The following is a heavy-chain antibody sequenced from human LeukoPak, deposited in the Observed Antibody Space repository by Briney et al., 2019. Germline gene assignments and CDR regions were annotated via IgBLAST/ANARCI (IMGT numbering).Heavy chain of an antibody. D-gene: IGHD3-22*01. V-gene: IGHV4-30-4*08. Sequence: PSQTLSLTCTVSGGSISSGDYYWHWIRQPPGKGLEWIGYISYSGSTYFNPSLGSRVTISVDTSENQSSLKLSSVTAADTAVYYFARETYYYDSSGLPHYYMDVWGKGTTVTVSS. J-gene: IGHJ6*03. CDR1: GGSISSGDYY. CDR3: ARETYYYDSSGLPHYYMDV. CDR2: ISYSGST.